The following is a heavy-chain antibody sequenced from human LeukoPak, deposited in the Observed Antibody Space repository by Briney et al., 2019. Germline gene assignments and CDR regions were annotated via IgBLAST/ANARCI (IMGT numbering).Heavy chain of an antibody. CDR3: ARSSVIMGGYYFDY. Sequence: GESLKISCKGSGYTFTNSWIGWVRKMPGKGLEWMGIIYPGDSNTRYSPSFQGQVTISVDKSISTAYLQWSSLKASDTAIYYCARSSVIMGGYYFDYWGQGTLVTVSS. CDR1: GYTFTNSW. V-gene: IGHV5-51*01. J-gene: IGHJ4*02. D-gene: IGHD4-23*01. CDR2: IYPGDSNT.